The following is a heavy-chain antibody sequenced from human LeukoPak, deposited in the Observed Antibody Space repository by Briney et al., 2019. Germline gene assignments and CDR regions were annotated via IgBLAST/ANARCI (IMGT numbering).Heavy chain of an antibody. CDR3: ARAKDIVVVPFYYYYYGMDV. D-gene: IGHD2-2*01. CDR2: INPSGGST. Sequence: ASVKVSCKASGYTFTSYYMHWVRQAPGQGLEWMGIINPSGGSTSHAQKFQGRVTMTRDTSTSTVYMELSSLRSEDTAVYYCARAKDIVVVPFYYYYYGMDVWGQGTTVTVSS. J-gene: IGHJ6*02. V-gene: IGHV1-46*01. CDR1: GYTFTSYY.